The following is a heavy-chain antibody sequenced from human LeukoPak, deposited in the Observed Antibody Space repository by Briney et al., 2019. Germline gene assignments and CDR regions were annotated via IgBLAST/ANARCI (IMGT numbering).Heavy chain of an antibody. CDR3: AKFSGPDAFDI. V-gene: IGHV3-9*01. CDR1: GFTFDDYA. Sequence: GRSLRLSCAASGFTFDDYAMHWVRQAPGKGLEWVSGISWNSGSIGYADSVKGRFTISRDNAKNPLYLQMSSLRAEDTALYYCAKFSGPDAFDIWGQGTMVTVSS. D-gene: IGHD6-19*01. J-gene: IGHJ3*02. CDR2: ISWNSGSI.